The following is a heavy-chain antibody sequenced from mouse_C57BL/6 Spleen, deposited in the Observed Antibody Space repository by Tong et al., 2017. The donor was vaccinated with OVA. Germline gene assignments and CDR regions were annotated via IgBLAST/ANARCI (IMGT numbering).Heavy chain of an antibody. Sequence: VQLQESGAELGRPGTSVKVSCKASGYAFTNYLIEWVRQRPGQGLEWIGVINPGSGGTNYNEKFKGKATLTADKSSSTAYMQLSSLTSEDSAVYFCARRGTVVPFDYWGQGTTLTVSS. CDR1: GYAFTNYL. V-gene: IGHV1-54*01. J-gene: IGHJ2*01. D-gene: IGHD1-1*01. CDR3: ARRGTVVPFDY. CDR2: INPGSGGT.